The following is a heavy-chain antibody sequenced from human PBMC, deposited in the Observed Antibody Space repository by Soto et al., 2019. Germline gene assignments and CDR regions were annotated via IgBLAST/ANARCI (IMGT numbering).Heavy chain of an antibody. CDR2: IHNNGAT. CDR1: GGSIDIGGYY. CDR3: AREGAGSYWFDP. J-gene: IGHJ5*02. D-gene: IGHD3-10*01. Sequence: LSLTCTISGGSIDIGGYYWSLILQDPTEGLEWIGYIHNNGATYYNPSLTGRVSISADRSKTQFSLNVYSVNAADTGVYYCAREGAGSYWFDPWGPGVLVTVSS. V-gene: IGHV4-31*03.